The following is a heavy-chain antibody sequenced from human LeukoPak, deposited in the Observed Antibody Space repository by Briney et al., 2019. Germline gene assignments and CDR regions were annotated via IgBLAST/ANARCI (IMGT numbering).Heavy chain of an antibody. Sequence: ASVKVSCKASGYTFTGYYMHWVRQAPGQGLEWMGWINPNSGGTNYAQKFQGRVTMTRDTSISTAYMELSRLRSDDTAVYYCATGHDSSGYYYDGSLWGQGTLVAVSS. D-gene: IGHD3-22*01. V-gene: IGHV1-2*02. CDR2: INPNSGGT. CDR3: ATGHDSSGYYYDGSL. CDR1: GYTFTGYY. J-gene: IGHJ4*02.